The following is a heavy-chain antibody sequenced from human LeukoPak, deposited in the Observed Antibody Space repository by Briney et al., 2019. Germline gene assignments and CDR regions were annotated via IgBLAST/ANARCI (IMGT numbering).Heavy chain of an antibody. Sequence: ASVKVSCKASGYTFTGYYMHWVRQAPGQGLEWMGWINPNSGGTNYAQKFQGRVTMTRDTSISIAYMELSRLRSDDTAVYYCATATVRGWGRYFDYWARETLVSVSS. V-gene: IGHV1-2*02. J-gene: IGHJ4*02. D-gene: IGHD3-16*01. CDR1: GYTFTGYY. CDR2: INPNSGGT. CDR3: ATATVRGWGRYFDY.